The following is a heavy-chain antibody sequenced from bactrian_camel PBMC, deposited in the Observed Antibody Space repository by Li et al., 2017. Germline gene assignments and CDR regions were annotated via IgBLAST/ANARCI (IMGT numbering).Heavy chain of an antibody. V-gene: IGHV3S67*01. Sequence: DVQLVESGGGSVQSGGSLRLSCTASGYTYSSYCMGWFRQAPGKDREAVATIDSDGTTSYTDSVKGRFTISRDDAKNTLYLHMNSLQSEDTALYYCASVTYYSSYEVLGAFYNYWGQGTQVTVS. J-gene: IGHJ4*01. D-gene: IGHD2*01. CDR1: GYTYSSYC. CDR2: IDSDGTT. CDR3: ASVTYYSSYEVLGAFYNY.